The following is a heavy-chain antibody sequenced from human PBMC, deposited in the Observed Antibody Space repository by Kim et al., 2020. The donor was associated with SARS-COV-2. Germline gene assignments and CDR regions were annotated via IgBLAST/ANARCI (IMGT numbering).Heavy chain of an antibody. J-gene: IGHJ4*02. CDR1: GYSITSNYY. Sequence: SETLSLTCIVSGYSITSNYYWGWIRQPPGKGLEWIGSIYHSGSTYYKSSLKSRVTISVDTSKNHFSLKLSTVTAADTAVYYCARAEMVSRGYYFDYWGQGTLVTVSS. V-gene: IGHV4-38-2*02. D-gene: IGHD5-18*01. CDR2: IYHSGST. CDR3: ARAEMVSRGYYFDY.